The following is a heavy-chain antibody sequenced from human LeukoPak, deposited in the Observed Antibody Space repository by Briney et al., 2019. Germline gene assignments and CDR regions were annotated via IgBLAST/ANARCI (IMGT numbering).Heavy chain of an antibody. Sequence: PGGSLRLSCAASGFTISDNYMSWVRQAPGKGLEWVAVIWYDGSNKYYADSVKGRFTISRDNSKNTLYLQMNSLRAEDTAVYYCARGITYSLDYWGQGTLVTVSS. D-gene: IGHD1-20*01. CDR1: GFTISDNY. V-gene: IGHV3-33*08. CDR2: IWYDGSNK. CDR3: ARGITYSLDY. J-gene: IGHJ4*02.